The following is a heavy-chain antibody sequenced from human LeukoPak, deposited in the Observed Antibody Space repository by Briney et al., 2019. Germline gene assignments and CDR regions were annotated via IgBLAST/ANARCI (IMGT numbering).Heavy chain of an antibody. J-gene: IGHJ3*02. D-gene: IGHD3-22*01. CDR3: ARLQGFNYYDSSANDAFDI. CDR2: IWYDGSNK. CDR1: GFTFSSYG. Sequence: GGSLRLSCAASGFTFSSYGMHWVRQAPGKGLEWVAVIWYDGSNKYYADSVKGRFTISRDNSKNTLYLQMNSLRAEDTAVYYCARLQGFNYYDSSANDAFDIWGQGTMVTVSS. V-gene: IGHV3-33*01.